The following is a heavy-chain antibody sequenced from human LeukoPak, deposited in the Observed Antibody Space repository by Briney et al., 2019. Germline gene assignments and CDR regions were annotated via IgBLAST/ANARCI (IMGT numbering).Heavy chain of an antibody. CDR1: GGTFSNYA. D-gene: IGHD2-2*01. Sequence: SVTVSYKASGGTFSNYAISWVRQAPGQELEWMGGIIPIFGTANYAQKFQGRVTITADESTSTAYMELSSLRSEDTAVYYCARERKHIVVVPAAMRGIDYYYYGMDVWGQGTTVTVSS. V-gene: IGHV1-69*13. CDR3: ARERKHIVVVPAAMRGIDYYYYGMDV. CDR2: IIPIFGTA. J-gene: IGHJ6*02.